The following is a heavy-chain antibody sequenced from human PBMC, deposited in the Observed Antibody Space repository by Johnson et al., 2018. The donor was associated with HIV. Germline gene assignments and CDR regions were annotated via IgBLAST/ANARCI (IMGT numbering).Heavy chain of an antibody. V-gene: IGHV3-30*02. Sequence: QVQLVESGGGVVQPGRSLRLSCAASGFTFSDYGMHWVRQAPGKGLEWVSFIHYDGTNKYSPDSVKGRFTISRDNSKNTGYLQMNRLRPEDTAVYYCAKIRRAYYEDAFDMWGQGTMVTVSS. D-gene: IGHD3-22*01. CDR2: IHYDGTNK. CDR1: GFTFSDYG. CDR3: AKIRRAYYEDAFDM. J-gene: IGHJ3*02.